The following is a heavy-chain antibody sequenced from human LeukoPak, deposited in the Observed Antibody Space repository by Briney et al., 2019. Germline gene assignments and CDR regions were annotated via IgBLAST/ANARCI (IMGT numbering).Heavy chain of an antibody. J-gene: IGHJ4*02. CDR3: ASCSGTCYYRSDY. V-gene: IGHV3-23*01. CDR2: ISGGDSGT. Sequence: GGSLRLSCAASGFTFSSHDMSWVRQAPGKGLEWVSGISGGDSGTYYADSVKGRFTISRDNSKNTLYLQMNSLRAEDTAVYYCASCSGTCYYRSDYWGQGTLVTVSS. D-gene: IGHD2-2*01. CDR1: GFTFSSHD.